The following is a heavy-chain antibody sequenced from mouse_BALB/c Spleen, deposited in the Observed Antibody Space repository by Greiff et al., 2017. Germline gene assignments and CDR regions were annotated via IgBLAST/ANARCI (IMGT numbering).Heavy chain of an antibody. CDR1: GFTFSDYY. J-gene: IGHJ1*01. CDR3: ARTRKLTHWYFDV. V-gene: IGHV5-4*02. Sequence: EVKVVESGGGLVKPGGSLKLSCAASGFTFSDYYMYWVRQTPEKRLEWVATISDGGSYTYYPDSVKGRFTISRDNAKNNLYLQMSSLKSEDTAMYYCARTRKLTHWYFDVWGAGTTVTVSS. CDR2: ISDGGSYT.